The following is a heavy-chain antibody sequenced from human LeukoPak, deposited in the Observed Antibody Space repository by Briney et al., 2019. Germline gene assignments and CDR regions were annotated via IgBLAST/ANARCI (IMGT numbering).Heavy chain of an antibody. D-gene: IGHD3-10*01. V-gene: IGHV4-59*01. Sequence: SETLSLTCTVSGGSISSYYWSWIRQPPGKGLEWIGYIYYSGSTNYNPSLKSRVTISVDTFKNQFSLKLSSVTAADTAVYYCARCYGSGPYYMDVWGKGTTVTISS. CDR3: ARCYGSGPYYMDV. CDR2: IYYSGST. CDR1: GGSISSYY. J-gene: IGHJ6*03.